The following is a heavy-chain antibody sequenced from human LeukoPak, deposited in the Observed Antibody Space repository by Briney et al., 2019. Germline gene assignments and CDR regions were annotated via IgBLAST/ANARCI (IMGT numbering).Heavy chain of an antibody. J-gene: IGHJ4*02. V-gene: IGHV3-30*03. D-gene: IGHD5-12*01. Sequence: GGSLRLSCAASRFTFSTYGMHWVRQAPGKGLEWVAVISYDGSNKYYADSVKGRFTISRDNSKNTLYLQMNSLRAEDMAVYYCASLGRSAGYAPLFDYWGQGTLVTVSS. CDR1: RFTFSTYG. CDR3: ASLGRSAGYAPLFDY. CDR2: ISYDGSNK.